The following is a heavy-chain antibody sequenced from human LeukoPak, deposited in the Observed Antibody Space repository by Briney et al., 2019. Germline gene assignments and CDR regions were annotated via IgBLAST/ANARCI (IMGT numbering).Heavy chain of an antibody. CDR3: ARGESLTGIPNYFDY. CDR2: IYSGGST. CDR1: GFTVSSNY. D-gene: IGHD7-27*01. J-gene: IGHJ4*02. V-gene: IGHV3-66*01. Sequence: GGSLRLSCAASGFTVSSNYMSWVRQAPGKGLEWVSVIYSGGSTYYADSVKGRFTISRDNSKNTLYLQMNSLRAEDTAVYYCARGESLTGIPNYFDYWGQGTLVTVSS.